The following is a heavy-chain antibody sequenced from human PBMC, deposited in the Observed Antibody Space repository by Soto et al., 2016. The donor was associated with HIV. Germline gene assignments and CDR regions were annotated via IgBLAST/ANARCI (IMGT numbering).Heavy chain of an antibody. CDR3: ARDPGEVTRDAFDM. V-gene: IGHV1-2*02. CDR2: INPNSGDT. J-gene: IGHJ3*02. D-gene: IGHD3-16*01. CDR1: GYTFTDYY. Sequence: QVQLAQSGAEVQKPGASVKVSCKASGYTFTDYYIHWVRQAPGQGLEWMGWINPNSGDTKYAQKFQDRVTMTRDTPISTGYMELSRLRSDDTAVYFCARDPGEVTRDAFDMWGQGTMVTVSS.